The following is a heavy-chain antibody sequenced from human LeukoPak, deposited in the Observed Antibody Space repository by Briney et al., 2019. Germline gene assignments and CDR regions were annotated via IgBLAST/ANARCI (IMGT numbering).Heavy chain of an antibody. J-gene: IGHJ4*02. CDR2: IIPIFGTA. V-gene: IGHV1-69*13. Sequence: ASVKVSRKASGGTFSSYAISWVRQAPGQGLEWMGGIIPIFGTANYAQKFQGRVTITADESTSTAYMELSSLRSEDTAVYYCARAETVGLSPIDYWGQGTLVTVSS. CDR3: ARAETVGLSPIDY. CDR1: GGTFSSYA. D-gene: IGHD1-14*01.